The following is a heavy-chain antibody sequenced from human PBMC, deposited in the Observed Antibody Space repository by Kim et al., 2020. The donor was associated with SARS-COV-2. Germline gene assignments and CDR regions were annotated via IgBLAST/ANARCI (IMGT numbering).Heavy chain of an antibody. J-gene: IGHJ3*02. CDR2: IIPLFGTT. D-gene: IGHD1-1*01. Sequence: SVKVSCKTSGGSFSTYPMNWVRQAPGQGLERMGAIIPLFGTTDYTQKFQGRITMTANESTSTSFLELNSLGSDDTAVYYCARSLVELERLSAFDIWGQGTVVTVSS. V-gene: IGHV1-69*13. CDR3: ARSLVELERLSAFDI. CDR1: GGSFSTYP.